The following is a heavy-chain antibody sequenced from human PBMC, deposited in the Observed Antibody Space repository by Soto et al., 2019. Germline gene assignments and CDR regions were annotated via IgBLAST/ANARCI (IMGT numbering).Heavy chain of an antibody. CDR1: GLTFSSFA. CDR2: ISGDGGST. CDR3: AMQDGGYDAPFDY. Sequence: EVQLLESGGGLAQPGGSLGLSCAASGLTFSSFAVTWVRQAPGKGLEWVSRISGDGGSTYYADSVKGRFTISRDNSKNTLFLQMNSLGAEDTALYYCAMQDGGYDAPFDYWGQGTLVTVSS. D-gene: IGHD5-12*01. J-gene: IGHJ4*02. V-gene: IGHV3-23*01.